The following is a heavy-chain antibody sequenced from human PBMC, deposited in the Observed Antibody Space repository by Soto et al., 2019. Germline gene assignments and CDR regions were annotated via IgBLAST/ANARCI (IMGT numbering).Heavy chain of an antibody. CDR2: ITGRGGST. J-gene: IGHJ4*02. V-gene: IGHV3-23*01. Sequence: EVQLLESGGDLVQPGGSLRLSCAASGFPFTSYAMSWVRQAPGKGLEWVSAITGRGGSTYYPDSVKGRFTISRDNSKNTLYLQMNSLRAEDTAEYYCAKDGVRDGSYLRGIFDYWGQGTLVTVSS. D-gene: IGHD1-26*01. CDR3: AKDGVRDGSYLRGIFDY. CDR1: GFPFTSYA.